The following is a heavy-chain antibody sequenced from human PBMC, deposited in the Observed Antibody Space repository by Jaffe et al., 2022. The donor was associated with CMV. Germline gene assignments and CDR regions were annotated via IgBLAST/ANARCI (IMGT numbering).Heavy chain of an antibody. CDR3: ARGLGDIYEVATYYYYMDV. CDR1: GGSFSGYY. CDR2: INHSGST. V-gene: IGHV4-34*01. J-gene: IGHJ6*03. Sequence: QVQLQQWGAGLLKPSETLSLTCAVYGGSFSGYYWSWIRQPPGKGLEWIGEINHSGSTNYNPSLKSRVTISVDTSKNQFSLKLSSVTAADTAVYYCARGLGDIYEVATYYYYMDVWGKGTTVTVSS. D-gene: IGHD5-12*01.